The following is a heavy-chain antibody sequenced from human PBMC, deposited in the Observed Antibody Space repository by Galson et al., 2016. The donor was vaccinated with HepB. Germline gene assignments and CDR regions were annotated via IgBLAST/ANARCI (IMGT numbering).Heavy chain of an antibody. CDR3: ARVQLGATGGWYYYYFDY. CDR2: INSDGSDA. J-gene: IGHJ4*02. V-gene: IGHV3-74*01. D-gene: IGHD3-10*01. CDR1: GFTFGSHW. Sequence: SLRLSCAASGFTFGSHWIHWVRQAPGKGLVWVSHINSDGSDASYADFVKGRFTVSRDNAKNTLYLQMNSLRAEDTAVYYCARVQLGATGGWYYYYFDYWGQGTLVTVSS.